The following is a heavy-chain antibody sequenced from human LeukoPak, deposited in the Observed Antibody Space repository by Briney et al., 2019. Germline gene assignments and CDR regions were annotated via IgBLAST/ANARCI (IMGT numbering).Heavy chain of an antibody. Sequence: ASVKVSCKASGYTFTTYAMNWVRQAPGQGLEWMGWINTNTGNPAYAQGFTGRFVFSLDTSVNTAYLQITSLKAEDTAVYYCAISRQLVDLDYWGQGTLVTVSS. V-gene: IGHV7-4-1*02. CDR3: AISRQLVDLDY. CDR2: INTNTGNP. D-gene: IGHD6-6*01. J-gene: IGHJ4*02. CDR1: GYTFTTYA.